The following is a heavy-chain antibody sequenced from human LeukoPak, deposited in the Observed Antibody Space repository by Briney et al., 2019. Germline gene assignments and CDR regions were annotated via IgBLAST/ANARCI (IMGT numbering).Heavy chain of an antibody. V-gene: IGHV4-39*01. CDR2: ICESGTT. J-gene: IGHJ4*02. CDR1: GGSISYRSYS. D-gene: IGHD3-22*01. CDR3: ARNLVFITTLNYFDY. Sequence: SETLSPTCTVSGGSISYRSYSWGWIRQPPGKGLEWIGSICESGTTYYNPSLKSRVTVSVDTSKNQFSLQVSSVTAADTAVYYCARNLVFITTLNYFDYWGQGTLVTVSS.